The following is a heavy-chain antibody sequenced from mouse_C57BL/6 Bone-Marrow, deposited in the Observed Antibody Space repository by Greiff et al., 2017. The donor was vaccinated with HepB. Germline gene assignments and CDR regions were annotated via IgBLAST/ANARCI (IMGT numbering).Heavy chain of an antibody. J-gene: IGHJ4*01. D-gene: IGHD6-1*01. Sequence: QVQLQQPGAELVRPGTSVKLSCKASGYTFTSYWMHWVKQRPGQGLEWIGVIDPSDSYTNYNQKFKGKATLTVDTSSSTAYMQLSSLTSEDSAVYYCATDVPSYYAMDYWGQGTSVTVSS. V-gene: IGHV1-59*01. CDR2: IDPSDSYT. CDR1: GYTFTSYW. CDR3: ATDVPSYYAMDY.